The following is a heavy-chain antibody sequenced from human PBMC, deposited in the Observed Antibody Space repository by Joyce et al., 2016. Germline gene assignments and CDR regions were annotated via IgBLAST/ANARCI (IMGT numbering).Heavy chain of an antibody. CDR2: MDPRDSYT. J-gene: IGHJ5*02. CDR1: GYSFTSHW. Sequence: EVQLVQSGAEVKKPGESLRISCKGSGYSFTSHWISWVRQMPGKGLEWMGRMDPRDSYTDDSPSFEGHVTISVDKTISAAYLQWSSLRASDTAIYYCARHVTDWFDPWGQGTLVTVSS. CDR3: ARHVTDWFDP. D-gene: IGHD3-10*02. V-gene: IGHV5-10-1*03.